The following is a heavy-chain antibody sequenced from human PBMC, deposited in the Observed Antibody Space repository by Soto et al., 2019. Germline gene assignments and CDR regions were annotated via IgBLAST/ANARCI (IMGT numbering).Heavy chain of an antibody. Sequence: PSETLSLTGAVYGGSFSGYYWSWIRQPPGKGLEWIGEINHSGSTNYNPSLKSRVTISVDTSKNQFSLKLSSVTAADTAVYYCARGGYYDFWSGYYANWFDPWGQGTLVTVSS. CDR3: ARGGYYDFWSGYYANWFDP. D-gene: IGHD3-3*01. CDR2: INHSGST. V-gene: IGHV4-34*01. J-gene: IGHJ5*02. CDR1: GGSFSGYY.